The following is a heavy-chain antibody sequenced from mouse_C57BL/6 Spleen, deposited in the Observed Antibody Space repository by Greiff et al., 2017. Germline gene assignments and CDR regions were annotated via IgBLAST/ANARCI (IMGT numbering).Heavy chain of an antibody. CDR2: IYWDDDK. CDR1: GFSLSTSGMG. CDR3: ARTEGYDGYYHFDY. Sequence: QVQLKESGPGILQSSQTLSLTCSFSGFSLSTSGMGVSWIRQPSGKGLEWLAHIYWDDDKRYNPSLKSRLTISKDTSRNQVFLKITSVDTADTSTYYCARTEGYDGYYHFDYWGQGTTLTVSS. V-gene: IGHV8-12*01. D-gene: IGHD2-3*01. J-gene: IGHJ2*01.